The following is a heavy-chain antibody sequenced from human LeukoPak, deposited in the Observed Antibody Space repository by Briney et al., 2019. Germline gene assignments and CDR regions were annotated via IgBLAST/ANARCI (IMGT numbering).Heavy chain of an antibody. Sequence: SETLALICAVYGESLNSYYWSWIRQPPGKGLEWIGEIYESGSTEYNPSLQSRVNISMVPSNQQISLSLGCVTAADTAVYYCARGAWASRLASWGLGTPVIASS. CDR1: GESLNSYY. D-gene: IGHD1-26*01. CDR2: IYESGST. CDR3: ARGAWASRLAS. J-gene: IGHJ4*02. V-gene: IGHV4-34*01.